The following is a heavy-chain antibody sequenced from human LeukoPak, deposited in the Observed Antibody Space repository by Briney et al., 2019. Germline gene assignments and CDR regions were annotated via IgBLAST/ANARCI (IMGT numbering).Heavy chain of an antibody. CDR3: ARLRAAAGNFDY. J-gene: IGHJ4*02. Sequence: ASVKVSCKASGGTFSSYAISWVRQAPGQGLEWMGGIIPIFGTANYAQKFQGRVTITRNTSISTAYMELSSLRSEDTAVYYCARLRAAAGNFDYWGQGTLVTVSS. CDR2: IIPIFGTA. V-gene: IGHV1-69*05. CDR1: GGTFSSYA. D-gene: IGHD6-13*01.